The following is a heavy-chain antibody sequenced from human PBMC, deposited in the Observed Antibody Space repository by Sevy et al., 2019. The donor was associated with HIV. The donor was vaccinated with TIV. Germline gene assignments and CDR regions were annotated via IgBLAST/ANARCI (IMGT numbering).Heavy chain of an antibody. CDR2: INPSGVST. Sequence: ASVKVSCKASGYTFTSYYMHWVRQAPGQGLEWMGIINPSGVSTIYAQKFQGRVTMTRDTSTSTVYMELSSLSSDDTALYYCARVPVIDRSGYSPYGMDVWGQGTTVTVSS. V-gene: IGHV1-46*01. CDR1: GYTFTSYY. D-gene: IGHD3-22*01. CDR3: ARVPVIDRSGYSPYGMDV. J-gene: IGHJ6*02.